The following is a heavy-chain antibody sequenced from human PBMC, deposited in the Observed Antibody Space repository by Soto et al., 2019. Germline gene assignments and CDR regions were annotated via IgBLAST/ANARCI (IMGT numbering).Heavy chain of an antibody. CDR3: AGMPYTSGLRFDP. CDR2: IYQSGVT. D-gene: IGHD6-19*01. V-gene: IGHV4-30-2*01. J-gene: IGHJ5*01. CDR1: GDSYSISTYS. Sequence: PSETLSLTCNMSGDSYSISTYSWSWIRQPPGKALQWIGFIYQSGVTSYNPSLASRVSISLGRSNNQCSLKLKSVTAADTAVYFCAGMPYTSGLRFDPWGPGTLVTV.